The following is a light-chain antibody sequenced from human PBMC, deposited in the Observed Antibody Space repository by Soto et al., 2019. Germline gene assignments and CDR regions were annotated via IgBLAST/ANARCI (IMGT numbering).Light chain of an antibody. Sequence: EILLAPFSSTLSVFPGEGPPLSCRASQGIGSTLAWYQQKPGQTPRLLIYGASTRATGVPARFSGSGSGTDFTLTINSLQSEDFAVYYCQHYANWPLTFGGGTKVDIK. J-gene: IGKJ4*01. CDR1: QGIGST. V-gene: IGKV3-15*01. CDR3: QHYANWPLT. CDR2: GAS.